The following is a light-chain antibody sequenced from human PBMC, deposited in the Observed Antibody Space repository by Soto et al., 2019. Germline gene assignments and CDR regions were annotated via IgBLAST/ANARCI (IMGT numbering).Light chain of an antibody. J-gene: IGKJ1*01. CDR3: QQYSDWPRT. V-gene: IGKV3-15*01. CDR2: SAS. CDR1: QSVSIN. Sequence: EIVMTQSPATLSVSPGERATLSCRASQSVSINLAWYQQKPGQAPRLLIHSASTRATDIPARFSGSGSGTEFTLTVGSLQSEDFAVYYCQQYSDWPRTFGQGTKVEIK.